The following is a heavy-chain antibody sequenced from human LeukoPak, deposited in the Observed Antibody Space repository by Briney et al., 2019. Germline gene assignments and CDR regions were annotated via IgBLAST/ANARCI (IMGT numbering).Heavy chain of an antibody. J-gene: IGHJ4*02. CDR3: ARRGSSWYAGYFDY. V-gene: IGHV4-30-2*01. CDR2: IYHSGST. Sequence: PSQTLSLTRTVSGGSISSGGYYWSWIRQPPGKGLEWIGYIYHSGSTYYNPSLKSRVTISVDRSKNQFSLKLSSVTAADTAVYYCARRGSSWYAGYFDYWGQGTLVTVSS. D-gene: IGHD6-13*01. CDR1: GGSISSGGYY.